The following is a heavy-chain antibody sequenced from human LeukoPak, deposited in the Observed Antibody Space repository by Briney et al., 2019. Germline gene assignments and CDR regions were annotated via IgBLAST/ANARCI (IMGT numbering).Heavy chain of an antibody. D-gene: IGHD2-15*01. V-gene: IGHV4-59*08. Sequence: PSETLSLTCTVSGGSISSYYWSWIRQPPGKGLEWIGYIYYSGSTNYNPSLQSRVTISVDTSKNQFSLKLSSVTAADTAVYYCARHGPDCSGGSCYSLIDYWGQGTLVTVSS. CDR1: GGSISSYY. J-gene: IGHJ4*02. CDR2: IYYSGST. CDR3: ARHGPDCSGGSCYSLIDY.